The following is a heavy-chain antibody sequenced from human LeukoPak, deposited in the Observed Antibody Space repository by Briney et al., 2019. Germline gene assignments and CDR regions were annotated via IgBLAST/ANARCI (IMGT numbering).Heavy chain of an antibody. CDR2: IHSDGRT. CDR3: AREDVDYYDSSGYLDV. J-gene: IGHJ6*03. D-gene: IGHD3-22*01. V-gene: IGHV3-53*01. CDR1: GFTVRSNY. Sequence: GGSLRLSCAASGFTVRSNYMSWVRQAPGKGLEWVSVIHSDGRTYYADSVKGRFTISRDNSKNTLHLQMNSLRAEDTAVYYCAREDVDYYDSSGYLDVWGKGTTVTVSS.